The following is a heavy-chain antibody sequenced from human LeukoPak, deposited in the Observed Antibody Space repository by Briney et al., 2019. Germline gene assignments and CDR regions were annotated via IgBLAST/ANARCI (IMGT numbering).Heavy chain of an antibody. CDR3: TRETGATDS. V-gene: IGHV3-66*01. J-gene: IGHJ4*02. D-gene: IGHD1-26*01. CDR2: IYSDGST. Sequence: GGSLRLSCAVSGFTVSSSYMSWVRQAPEGKGLEWVSVIYSDGSTYYPDSVKGRFTISRDNSKNMLYLQMNSLRAENAGLDYCTRETGATDSWEQGALGTVSS. CDR1: GFTVSSSY.